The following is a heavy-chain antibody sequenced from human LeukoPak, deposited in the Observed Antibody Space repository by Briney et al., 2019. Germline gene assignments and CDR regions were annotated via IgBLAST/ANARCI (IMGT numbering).Heavy chain of an antibody. CDR3: ARGQKWELLGVTYYYYGMDV. V-gene: IGHV3-13*01. Sequence: GGSLRLSCAASGFTFTSYDMHWVRQATGKGLEWVSSIGTAGDTYYTDSVKGRFTISRENAKNSLYLQMSSLRAGDTAVYYCARGQKWELLGVTYYYYGMDVWGQGTTVTVSS. CDR2: IGTAGDT. CDR1: GFTFTSYD. J-gene: IGHJ6*02. D-gene: IGHD1-26*01.